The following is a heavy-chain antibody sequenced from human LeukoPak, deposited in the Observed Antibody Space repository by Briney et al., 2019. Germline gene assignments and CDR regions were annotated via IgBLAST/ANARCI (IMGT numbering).Heavy chain of an antibody. CDR1: GFTFSSYE. V-gene: IGHV3-48*03. CDR3: ARAVGATVYFDY. CDR2: NSSSASII. D-gene: IGHD1-26*01. Sequence: GGSLRLSCAASGFTFSSYEMNWVRQAPGKGLEWVSYNSSSASIIYYADSVKGRFTISRDNAKDSLYLQMNSLRAEDTAVYYCARAVGATVYFDYWGQGTLVTASS. J-gene: IGHJ4*02.